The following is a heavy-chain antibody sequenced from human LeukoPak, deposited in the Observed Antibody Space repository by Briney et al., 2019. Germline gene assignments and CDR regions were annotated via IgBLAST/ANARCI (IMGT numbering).Heavy chain of an antibody. Sequence: GGSLRLSCAASGFTFSSYAMHWVRQAPGKGLEWVAVISYDGSNKYYADSVKGRFTISRDNSKNTLYLQMNSLRAEDTAVYYCARDPGRDGYNYCFDYWGQGTLVTVSS. J-gene: IGHJ4*02. D-gene: IGHD5-24*01. CDR2: ISYDGSNK. CDR3: ARDPGRDGYNYCFDY. CDR1: GFTFSSYA. V-gene: IGHV3-30-3*01.